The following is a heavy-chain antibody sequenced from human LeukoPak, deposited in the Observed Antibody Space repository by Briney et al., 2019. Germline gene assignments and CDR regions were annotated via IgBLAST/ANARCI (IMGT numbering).Heavy chain of an antibody. D-gene: IGHD2-15*01. CDR2: IYYSGNT. Sequence: GSLRLSCAASGFTFSSYEMNWVRQAPGKGLEWIGSIYYSGNTYYNASLKSQVSISIDTSKNQFSLKLTSVTAADTAVYYCARGRYCSGGSCYSYQRGGYYMDVWGKGTTVTVSS. V-gene: IGHV4-59*05. CDR1: GFTFSSYE. J-gene: IGHJ6*03. CDR3: ARGRYCSGGSCYSYQRGGYYMDV.